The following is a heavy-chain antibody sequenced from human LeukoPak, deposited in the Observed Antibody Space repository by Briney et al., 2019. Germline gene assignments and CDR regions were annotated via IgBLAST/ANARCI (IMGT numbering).Heavy chain of an antibody. CDR3: ARDGGYCSGGSCYSFDY. J-gene: IGHJ4*02. CDR2: ISSSSSYI. Sequence: PGGSLRLSCAASGFTLSSYSMNWVRQAPGKGLEWVSSISSSSSYIYYADSVKGRFTISRDNAKNSLYLQMNSLRAEDTAVYYCARDGGYCSGGSCYSFDYWGQGTLVTVSS. CDR1: GFTLSSYS. D-gene: IGHD2-15*01. V-gene: IGHV3-21*01.